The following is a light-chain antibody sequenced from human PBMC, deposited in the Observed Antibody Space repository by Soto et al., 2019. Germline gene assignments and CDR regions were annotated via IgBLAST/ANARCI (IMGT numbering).Light chain of an antibody. CDR2: LNN. Sequence: QSVLTQPPSASGTPGQRVTISCSGSRSNIGGNFEYWYQQVPGPAPKHIVYLNNHRPSGVPDRFAGSKSGTSASLAISGLRSDDGAVYYCAAWDDYLTGPIFGGGTQLTVL. V-gene: IGLV1-47*01. J-gene: IGLJ7*01. CDR3: AAWDDYLTGPI. CDR1: RSNIGGNF.